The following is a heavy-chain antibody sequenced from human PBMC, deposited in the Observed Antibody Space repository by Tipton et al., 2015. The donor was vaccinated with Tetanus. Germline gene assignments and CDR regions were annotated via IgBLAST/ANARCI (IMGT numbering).Heavy chain of an antibody. V-gene: IGHV3-30*18. CDR3: AKDSMTSSWYRVHYFDD. CDR2: IAFDGKNE. Sequence: SLRLSCAASGFRFSYSGMHWVRQAPGKGLEWVAVIAFDGKNERYADSVKGRFIISRDNSKNTLYLQMNSLRPEDTAVYYCAKDSMTSSWYRVHYFDDWGQGTLVSVSS. J-gene: IGHJ4*02. CDR1: GFRFSYSG. D-gene: IGHD6-13*01.